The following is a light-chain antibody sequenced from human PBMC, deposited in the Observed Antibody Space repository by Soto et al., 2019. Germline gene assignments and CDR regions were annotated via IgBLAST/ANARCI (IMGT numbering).Light chain of an antibody. J-gene: IGLJ2*01. CDR2: DDS. V-gene: IGLV3-21*02. CDR1: DIGSKS. Sequence: SYELTQPPSVSVAPGQTARITCGGDDIGSKSVHWYQQKPGQAPVLVVYDDSDRPSGIPERFSGSDSGNTATLTISTPEAGDEADYYCQVWASSSNHVVFGGGTKLTVL. CDR3: QVWASSSNHVV.